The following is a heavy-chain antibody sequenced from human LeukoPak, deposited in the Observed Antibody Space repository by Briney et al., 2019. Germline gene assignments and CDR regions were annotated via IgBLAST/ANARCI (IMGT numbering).Heavy chain of an antibody. CDR2: FYYSVNT. Sequence: SERVPLTCTVSGGSVSSSSYYWAWFRQPPGKGLEWIASFYYSVNTYYNPSLKNPFTIYVDTSENRFSLSLSSVTAADTAVYYCARRSPDSRVYYSVDSWGRRTLVTVSS. J-gene: IGHJ4*02. CDR3: ARRSPDSRVYYSVDS. D-gene: IGHD3-22*01. V-gene: IGHV4-39*01. CDR1: GGSVSSSSYY.